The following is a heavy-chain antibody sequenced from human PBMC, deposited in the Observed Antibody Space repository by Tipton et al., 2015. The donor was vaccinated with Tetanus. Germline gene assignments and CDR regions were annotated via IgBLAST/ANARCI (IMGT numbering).Heavy chain of an antibody. Sequence: TLSLTCTVSDDSISSAGYSWSWIRQPPGKGLEWIGFIYHNGGTYYNPSLKSRATISVDRSKNQFSLRLTSVTAADTAVYYCARANNEFPKKGPFDSWGQGSLVIVSS. D-gene: IGHD1-1*01. V-gene: IGHV4-30-2*01. J-gene: IGHJ4*02. CDR2: IYHNGGT. CDR3: ARANNEFPKKGPFDS. CDR1: DDSISSAGYS.